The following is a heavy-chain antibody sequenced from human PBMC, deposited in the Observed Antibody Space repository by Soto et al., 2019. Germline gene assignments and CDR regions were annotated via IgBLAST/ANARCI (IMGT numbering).Heavy chain of an antibody. Sequence: GESLKISCKGSGYSFTSYWIGWVRQMPGKGLEWMGIIYPGDSDTRYSPSFQGQVTISADKSISTAYLQWSSLKASDTAMYYCARSNDYCDYFLSSRYYYGMDVWGQGTTVTVSS. V-gene: IGHV5-51*01. CDR3: ARSNDYCDYFLSSRYYYGMDV. D-gene: IGHD4-17*01. J-gene: IGHJ6*02. CDR2: IYPGDSDT. CDR1: GYSFTSYW.